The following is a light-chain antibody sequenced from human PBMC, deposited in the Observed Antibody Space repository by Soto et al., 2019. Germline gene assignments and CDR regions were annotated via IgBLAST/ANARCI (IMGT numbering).Light chain of an antibody. V-gene: IGLV2-14*01. J-gene: IGLJ1*01. Sequence: QSVLTQPASVSGSPGQTITISCTGTSGDIGGYNAVSWYQHHPGKAPKLIIYEVTHRPSGVSDRFSASKSGNTASLTISGLQAEDEADYYCNSFRVSHLYVFGTGTKGTVL. CDR1: SGDIGGYNA. CDR2: EVT. CDR3: NSFRVSHLYV.